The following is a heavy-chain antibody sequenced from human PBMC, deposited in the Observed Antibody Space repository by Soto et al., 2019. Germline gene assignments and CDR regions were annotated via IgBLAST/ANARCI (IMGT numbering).Heavy chain of an antibody. Sequence: QVQLQQWGAGLLKPSETLSLTCAVYGGSFSGYYWSWIRQPPGKGLEWIGEINHSGSTNYNPSLKGRVTISVDTSKNQFSLKLSSVTAADTAVYYCARSHYGDYVVFDYWGQGTLVTVSS. CDR1: GGSFSGYY. J-gene: IGHJ4*02. CDR2: INHSGST. D-gene: IGHD4-17*01. V-gene: IGHV4-34*01. CDR3: ARSHYGDYVVFDY.